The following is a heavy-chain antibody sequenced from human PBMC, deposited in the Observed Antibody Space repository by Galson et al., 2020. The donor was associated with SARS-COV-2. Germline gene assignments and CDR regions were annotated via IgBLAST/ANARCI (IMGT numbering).Heavy chain of an antibody. CDR1: GFTFTSSA. J-gene: IGHJ5*02. D-gene: IGHD2-2*02. Sequence: SVKVSCKASGFTFTSSAMQWVRQARGQRLEWIGWIVVGSGNTNYAQKFQERVTITRDMSTSTAYMELSSLRSEDTAVYYFAADFDCSSTSCYNSAWFDPWGQGTLVTVSS. CDR3: AADFDCSSTSCYNSAWFDP. CDR2: IVVGSGNT. V-gene: IGHV1-58*02.